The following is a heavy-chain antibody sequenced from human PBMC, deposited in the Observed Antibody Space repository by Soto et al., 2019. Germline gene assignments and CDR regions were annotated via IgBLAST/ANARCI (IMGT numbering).Heavy chain of an antibody. Sequence: SETLSLTRQVSGGSVSSQYWSWIRQPAGKGLEWIGRIYNGGIPLIHPSLVSRVALSLDTSKNQFSLTLSSVTAADTAIYYCASQDYDKSVYYFDYWGRGTLVTVSS. CDR2: IYNGGIP. J-gene: IGHJ4*02. D-gene: IGHD3-22*01. CDR3: ASQDYDKSVYYFDY. V-gene: IGHV4-4*07. CDR1: GGSVSSQY.